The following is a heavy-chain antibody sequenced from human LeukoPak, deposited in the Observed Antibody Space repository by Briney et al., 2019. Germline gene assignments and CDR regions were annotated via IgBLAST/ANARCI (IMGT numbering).Heavy chain of an antibody. D-gene: IGHD6-13*01. V-gene: IGHV3-7*03. CDR3: EKSSTAAGTYGDY. CDR2: IKEDGSVM. J-gene: IGHJ4*02. CDR1: GFPFSNYW. Sequence: GGSLRLSCAASGFPFSNYWMSWVRQAPGKGLEWVANIKEDGSVMYYGDSLKGRFTISRDSAQNSLYLQMNSLRAEDTATYYCEKSSTAAGTYGDYWGQGTPVTVSS.